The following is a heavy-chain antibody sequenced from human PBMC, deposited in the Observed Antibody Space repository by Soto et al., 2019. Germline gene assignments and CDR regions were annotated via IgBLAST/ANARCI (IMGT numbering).Heavy chain of an antibody. CDR1: GFTFSNAW. V-gene: IGHV3-15*07. D-gene: IGHD3-10*01. Sequence: GGSLRLSCAASGFTFSNAWINWVRQAPGKGLEWVGRVKSKTDGGTTDFAASVKGRFAISRDDSTSMAFMRMNSLKIEDTAVYYCTTDSYITVEPVVLDYWGTGTLVTVSS. CDR3: TTDSYITVEPVVLDY. CDR2: VKSKTDGGTT. J-gene: IGHJ4*01.